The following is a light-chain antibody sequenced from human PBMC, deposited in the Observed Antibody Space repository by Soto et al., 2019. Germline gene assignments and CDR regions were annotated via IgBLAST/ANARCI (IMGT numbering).Light chain of an antibody. J-gene: IGLJ1*01. V-gene: IGLV2-14*01. CDR3: SSFTSSITYV. CDR1: SSDVGGYNS. CDR2: DVT. Sequence: HSALTQPASVSGSPGQSITISRTGTSSDVGGYNSVSWYRQDPGKAPKLMIYDVTNRPSGVSNRFSGSKSGNTASLTISGLQAEDEADYYCSSFTSSITYVFGTGTKVTV.